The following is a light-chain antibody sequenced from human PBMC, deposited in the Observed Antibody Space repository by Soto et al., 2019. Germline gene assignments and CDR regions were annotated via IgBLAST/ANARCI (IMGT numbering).Light chain of an antibody. V-gene: IGKV1-5*01. CDR2: DAS. Sequence: EIQMTQSPSTLSASVGDRVTITCRASQSISTWVAWYQQRPGKAPKVLIYDASNLRSGVPSRFSGSGSGTEFTLTISSLQPDDFATYFCQQYNEYLYTFGQGTKLEIK. CDR3: QQYNEYLYT. CDR1: QSISTW. J-gene: IGKJ2*01.